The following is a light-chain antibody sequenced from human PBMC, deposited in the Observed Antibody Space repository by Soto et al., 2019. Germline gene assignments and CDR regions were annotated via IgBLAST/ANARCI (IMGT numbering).Light chain of an antibody. Sequence: SYELTQPPSVSVAPGKTASITCGGDNIGSESVHWYRQKPGQAPVLVIYYDGDRPSGIPERFSGSNSGNTATLTITRVEAGDEADYYCQLWDRSTGHLVFGGGTKLTVL. J-gene: IGLJ2*01. CDR1: NIGSES. V-gene: IGLV3-21*04. CDR2: YDG. CDR3: QLWDRSTGHLV.